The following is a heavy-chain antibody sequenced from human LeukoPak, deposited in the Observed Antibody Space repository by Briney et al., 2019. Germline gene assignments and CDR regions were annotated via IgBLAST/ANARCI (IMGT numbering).Heavy chain of an antibody. Sequence: SVEVSCKASGGTSSSYAISWVRQAPGQGLEWMGGIIPIFGTANYAQKFQGRVTITADESTSTAYMELSSLRSEDTAVYYCARGPEDTPYNWFDPWGQGTLVTVSS. V-gene: IGHV1-69*13. CDR1: GGTSSSYA. CDR3: ARGPEDTPYNWFDP. J-gene: IGHJ5*02. CDR2: IIPIFGTA.